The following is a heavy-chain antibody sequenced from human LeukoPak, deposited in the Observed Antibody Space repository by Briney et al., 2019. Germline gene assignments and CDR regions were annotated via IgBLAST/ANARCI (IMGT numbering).Heavy chain of an antibody. CDR2: INPNSGGT. Sequence: EASVKVSCKASGYTFTGYYMHWVRQAPGQGLEWMGWINPNSGGTNYVQKFQGWVTMTRDTSISTAYMELSRLRSDDTAVYYCARAPVEMATIDYYYYGMDVWGQGTTVTVSS. CDR3: ARAPVEMATIDYYYYGMDV. D-gene: IGHD5-24*01. CDR1: GYTFTGYY. V-gene: IGHV1-2*04. J-gene: IGHJ6*02.